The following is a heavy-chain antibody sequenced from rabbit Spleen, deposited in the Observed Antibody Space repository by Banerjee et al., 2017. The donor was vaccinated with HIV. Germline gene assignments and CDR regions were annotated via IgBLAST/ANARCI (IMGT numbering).Heavy chain of an antibody. Sequence: QSLEESGGDLVKPGASLTLTCTASGFSFSRHWMSWVRQAPGKGLEWIACIYTGSSGTTYYASWAKGRFTISKTSSTTVTLQMTSLTAADTATYFCAGGIGGDSGWGDLWGQGTLVTVS. V-gene: IGHV1S40*01. CDR3: AGGIGGDSGWGDL. CDR1: GFSFSRHW. D-gene: IGHD4-1*01. CDR2: IYTGSSGTT. J-gene: IGHJ4*01.